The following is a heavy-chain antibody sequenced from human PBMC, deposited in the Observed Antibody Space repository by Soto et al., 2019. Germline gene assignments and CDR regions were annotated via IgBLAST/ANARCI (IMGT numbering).Heavy chain of an antibody. Sequence: GASVKVSCKASGYTFTSYGISWARQAPGQGLEWMGWISAYNGNTNYAQKLQGRVTMTTDTSTSTAYMELRSLRSDDTAVYYCARAACSGGSCEAGLFDYWGQGTLVTVSS. J-gene: IGHJ4*02. CDR1: GYTFTSYG. CDR3: ARAACSGGSCEAGLFDY. CDR2: ISAYNGNT. V-gene: IGHV1-18*01. D-gene: IGHD2-15*01.